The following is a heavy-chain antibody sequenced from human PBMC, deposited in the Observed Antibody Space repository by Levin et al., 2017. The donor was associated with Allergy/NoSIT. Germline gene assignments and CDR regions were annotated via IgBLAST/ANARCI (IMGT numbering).Heavy chain of an antibody. V-gene: IGHV3-30*04. D-gene: IGHD6-13*01. CDR2: ISYDGSNK. J-gene: IGHJ3*02. CDR1: GFTFSSYA. CDR3: AREPGILSAFDI. Sequence: PGGSLRLSCAASGFTFSSYAMHWVRQAPGKGLEWVAVISYDGSNKYYADSVKGRFTISRDNSKNTLYLQMNSLRAEDTAVYYCAREPGILSAFDIWGQGTMVTVSS.